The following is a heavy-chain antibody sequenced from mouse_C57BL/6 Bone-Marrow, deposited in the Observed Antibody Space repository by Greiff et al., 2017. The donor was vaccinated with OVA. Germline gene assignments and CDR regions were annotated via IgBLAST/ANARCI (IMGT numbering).Heavy chain of an antibody. Sequence: EVQLMESGGGLVQPGGSLKLSCAASGFTFSDYYMYWVRQTPEKRLEWVAYISNGGGSTYYPDTVKGRFTISRDNAKNTLYLQMSRLKSEDTAMYYCARHSSLAWFAYWGQGTLVTVSA. CDR2: ISNGGGST. CDR1: GFTFSDYY. V-gene: IGHV5-12*01. J-gene: IGHJ3*01. CDR3: ARHSSLAWFAY. D-gene: IGHD1-1*01.